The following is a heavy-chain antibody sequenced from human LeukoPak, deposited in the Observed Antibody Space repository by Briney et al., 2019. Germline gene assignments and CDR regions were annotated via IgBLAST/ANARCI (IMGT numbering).Heavy chain of an antibody. Sequence: PSETLSLTCTVSGGSISSYYWSWIRQPPGKGLEWIGYIYYSGSTNYNPSLKSRVTISVDTSKNQFSLKLSSVTAADTAVYYCAKAMVRGVTAPNDYWSQGTLVTVSS. CDR3: AKAMVRGVTAPNDY. D-gene: IGHD3-10*01. CDR1: GGSISSYY. CDR2: IYYSGST. J-gene: IGHJ4*02. V-gene: IGHV4-59*01.